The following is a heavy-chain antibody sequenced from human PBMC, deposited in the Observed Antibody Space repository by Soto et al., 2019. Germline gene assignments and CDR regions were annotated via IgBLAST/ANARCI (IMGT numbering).Heavy chain of an antibody. CDR2: IKSDGSVS. CDR1: GFTFSNYW. J-gene: IGHJ6*03. V-gene: IGHV3-74*02. Sequence: ESGGGLVQPGGSLRLSCAASGFTFSNYWMYWVRQAPGTGLELVSRIKSDGSVSSYADSVKGRLTISRDNVKNTLYLQMDSLRAEDTAVYYCARGDCVGGTCYSLAGSFYYYMAVWGKGTTVTVFS. CDR3: ARGDCVGGTCYSLAGSFYYYMAV. D-gene: IGHD2-15*01.